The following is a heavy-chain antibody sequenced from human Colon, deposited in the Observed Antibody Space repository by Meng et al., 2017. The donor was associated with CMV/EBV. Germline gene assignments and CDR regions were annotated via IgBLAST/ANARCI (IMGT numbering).Heavy chain of an antibody. J-gene: IGHJ6*02. V-gene: IGHV3-30*04. Sequence: GGSLRLSCAASGFTFSAYPIHWVRQAPGKGLEWVAIISHDGRNKYYAESVKGRFTISRDNSQNTVNLQMNSLTGDDTAVYYCAKGGAARPFGYYYGMDVWGQGTTVTVSS. CDR3: AKGGAARPFGYYYGMDV. CDR1: GFTFSAYP. CDR2: ISHDGRNK. D-gene: IGHD6-6*01.